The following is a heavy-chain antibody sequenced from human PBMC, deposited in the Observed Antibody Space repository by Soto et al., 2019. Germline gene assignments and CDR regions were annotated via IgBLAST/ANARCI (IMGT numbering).Heavy chain of an antibody. CDR1: GFTFSDYY. V-gene: IGHV3-11*06. CDR2: ISSSGTYT. CDR3: ARVGGLTRNVDNWFDP. Sequence: QVQVVESGGGLVKPGGSQRLSCAASGFTFSDYYMSWIRQAPGEGLEWVSYISSSGTYTNHADSVRGRFTISRDNGKNSLYLQMSSLRAEDTAVYYCARVGGLTRNVDNWFDPWGQGTQVTVSS. J-gene: IGHJ5*02. D-gene: IGHD2-15*01.